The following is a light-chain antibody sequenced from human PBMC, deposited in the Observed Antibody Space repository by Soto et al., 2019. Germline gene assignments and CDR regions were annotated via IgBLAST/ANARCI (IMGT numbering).Light chain of an antibody. CDR1: QGIRND. J-gene: IGKJ3*01. V-gene: IGKV1-17*01. CDR3: LQHNSYIFT. Sequence: DIQMTQSASSLSASVGDRVTITGRASQGIRNDLDWYQQKPWKAPKCLIYAASSLHIGVPSSFSGSGSGTAFTLTISTLQPDDFATYFCLQHNSYIFTFGPGTKVYIK. CDR2: AAS.